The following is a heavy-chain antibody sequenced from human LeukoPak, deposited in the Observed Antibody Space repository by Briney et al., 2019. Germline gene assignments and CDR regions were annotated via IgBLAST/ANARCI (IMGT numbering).Heavy chain of an antibody. D-gene: IGHD3-10*01. CDR2: ISGGGGSI. V-gene: IGHV3-23*01. Sequence: PGGTLRLSCAAAGFSFSTYGMNWVRQAPGKGLEWVSSISGGGGSIYYAGSVKGRFTISRDNSENTVYLQMDSLRAEDTAVYFCAKDPRPSFYYGSGSPPSYFDYWGQGTLVTVSA. CDR1: GFSFSTYG. J-gene: IGHJ4*02. CDR3: AKDPRPSFYYGSGSPPSYFDY.